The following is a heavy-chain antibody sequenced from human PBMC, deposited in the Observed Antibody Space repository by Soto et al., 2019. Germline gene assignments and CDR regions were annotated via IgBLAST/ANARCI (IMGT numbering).Heavy chain of an antibody. CDR1: GGTFSSYA. CDR2: IIPIFGTA. CDR3: ATAAYSTSWYDF. V-gene: IGHV1-69*13. Sequence: GASVKVSCKASGGTFSSYAISWVRQAPGQGLEWMGGIIPIFGTANYAQKFQGRVTITADESTSTAYMELSSLRSEDTAVYYCATAAYSTSWYDFWGQGTLVTVSS. J-gene: IGHJ5*01. D-gene: IGHD6-13*01.